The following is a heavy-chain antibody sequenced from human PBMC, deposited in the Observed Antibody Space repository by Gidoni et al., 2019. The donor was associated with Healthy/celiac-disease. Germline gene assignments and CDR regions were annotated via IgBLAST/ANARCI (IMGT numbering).Heavy chain of an antibody. V-gene: IGHV3-49*05. CDR2: IRRKAYGGTT. CDR3: TRGLGGLDY. J-gene: IGHJ4*02. CDR1: GFTFGDYA. D-gene: IGHD3-16*01. Sequence: EVQLVESGGGLVKPGRSLILYFTASGFTFGDYAMSWFRQAPGKGLEWVGFIRRKAYGGTTEYAESVKGRFTISRDDSKSIAYLQMNSLKTEDTAVYYCTRGLGGLDYWGQGTLVTVS.